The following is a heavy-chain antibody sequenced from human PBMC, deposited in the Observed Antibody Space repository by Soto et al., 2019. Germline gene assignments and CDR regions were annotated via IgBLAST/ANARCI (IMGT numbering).Heavy chain of an antibody. CDR2: ISADGSGT. CDR1: GFTFRSYE. V-gene: IGHV3-48*03. CDR3: VRDLHEPLPADGLRVTK. D-gene: IGHD3-3*01. Sequence: EVQLVESGGGLVQPGGSLTLSCAASGFTFRSYEMHWVRQPPGKGLQWISYISADGSGTYYADPVRGRFTISRDNARNSLSLQMNSLRADDTAIYYCVRDLHEPLPADGLRVTKWGQGTQVTVSS. J-gene: IGHJ4*02.